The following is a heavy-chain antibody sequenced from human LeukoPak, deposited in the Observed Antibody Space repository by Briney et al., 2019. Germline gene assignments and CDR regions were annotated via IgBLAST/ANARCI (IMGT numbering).Heavy chain of an antibody. D-gene: IGHD4-17*01. V-gene: IGHV3-11*01. CDR1: EFTFSDYY. CDR2: ISSSGSTT. Sequence: KSGGSLRLSCAASEFTFSDYYMSWIRQAPGKGLEWIAYISSSGSTTYYADSVKGRFTVSRDNAEKSLYLQMNSLRAVDTAVYYCARRIRAVNQVAQHGDYFWFDPWGQGTLVTVSS. J-gene: IGHJ5*02. CDR3: ARRIRAVNQVAQHGDYFWFDP.